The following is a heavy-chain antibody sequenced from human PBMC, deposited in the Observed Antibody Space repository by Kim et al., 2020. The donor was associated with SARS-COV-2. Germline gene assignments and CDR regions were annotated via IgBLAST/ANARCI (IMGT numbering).Heavy chain of an antibody. CDR3: ARMVPAGDFWSGYYKGQYFDY. Sequence: SETLSLTCTVSGGSISSSSYYWGWIRQPPGKGLEWIGSIYYSGSTYYNPSLKSRVTISVDTSKNQFSLKLSSVTAADTAVYYCARMVPAGDFWSGYYKGQYFDYWGQGTLVTVSS. J-gene: IGHJ4*02. V-gene: IGHV4-39*01. D-gene: IGHD3-3*01. CDR2: IYYSGST. CDR1: GGSISSSSYY.